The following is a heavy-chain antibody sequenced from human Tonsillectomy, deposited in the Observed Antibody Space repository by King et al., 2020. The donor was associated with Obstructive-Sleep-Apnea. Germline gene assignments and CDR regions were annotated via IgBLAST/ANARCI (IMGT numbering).Heavy chain of an antibody. CDR1: GFSLRASGKG. CDR2: IDWDDDK. CDR3: ARVLWDTARDSHFDD. D-gene: IGHD5-18*01. Sequence: VTLKESGPALVKPTQILTLTCTFSGFSLRASGKGVTWIRQPPGKALEWIARIDWDDDKDYSTSLKTRLTISKDTSKNQVVLTMTNMDPVDTATYYCARVLWDTARDSHFDDWGKVTRVTVSS. J-gene: IGHJ4*02. V-gene: IGHV2-70*10.